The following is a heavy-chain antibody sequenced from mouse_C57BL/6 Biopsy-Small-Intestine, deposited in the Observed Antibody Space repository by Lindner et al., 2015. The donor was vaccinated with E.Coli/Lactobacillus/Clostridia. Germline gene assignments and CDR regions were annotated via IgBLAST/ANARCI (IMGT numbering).Heavy chain of an antibody. V-gene: IGHV1-20*01. CDR1: GYTFSNYA. Sequence: SVKVSCKASGYTFSNYAISWVRQAPGQGLEWLGWISGYNGNTAYAQKFQGRVTMTRDTSTRIAYMDLGSLTSDDTAVYYCARVVRSCTAGVCIGYVDYWGQGTLVTVSS. D-gene: IGHD6-5*01. J-gene: IGHJ4*01. CDR3: ARVVRSCTAGVCIGYVDY. CDR2: ISGYNGNT.